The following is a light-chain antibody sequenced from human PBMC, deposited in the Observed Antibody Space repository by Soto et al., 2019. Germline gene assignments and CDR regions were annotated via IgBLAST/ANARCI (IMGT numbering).Light chain of an antibody. CDR2: AES. V-gene: IGKV1-39*01. CDR3: QQTFSTTWT. CDR1: LSLSNS. Sequence: IQMTQSPSTLSASVVDRVTITCRASLSLSNSLNWYQQKPGKAPKVLIYAESTLHSGVPSRFSSSGSGTDFTLTISSLQPEDFATYYCQQTFSTTWTFGQGTKVDIK. J-gene: IGKJ1*01.